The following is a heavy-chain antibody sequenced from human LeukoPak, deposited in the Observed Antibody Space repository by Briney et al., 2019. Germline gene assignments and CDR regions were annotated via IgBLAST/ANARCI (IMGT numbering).Heavy chain of an antibody. V-gene: IGHV3-49*04. CDR3: IAAAGDY. Sequence: GSLRLSCTAFGFTFGGLGISWVRQGPGKGLEWVGFIRSKAYGGTTEYAASVKGRFTISRDDSKSIAYLQMNSLKTEDTAVYYCIAAAGDYWGQGTLVTVSS. D-gene: IGHD6-13*01. J-gene: IGHJ4*02. CDR1: GFTFGGLG. CDR2: IRSKAYGGTT.